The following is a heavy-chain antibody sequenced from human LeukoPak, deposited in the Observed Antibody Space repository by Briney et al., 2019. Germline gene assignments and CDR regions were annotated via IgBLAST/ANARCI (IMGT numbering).Heavy chain of an antibody. Sequence: SETLSLTCTVSGGSISSYYWSWIRQPAGKGLEWIGRIYTSGSTNYNPSLKSRVTMSVDTSKNQFSLKLSSVTAADTAVYYCASGGYCSSTSCQEAWFDPWGQGTLVTVSS. CDR1: GGSISSYY. CDR3: ASGGYCSSTSCQEAWFDP. CDR2: IYTSGST. D-gene: IGHD2-2*01. J-gene: IGHJ5*02. V-gene: IGHV4-4*07.